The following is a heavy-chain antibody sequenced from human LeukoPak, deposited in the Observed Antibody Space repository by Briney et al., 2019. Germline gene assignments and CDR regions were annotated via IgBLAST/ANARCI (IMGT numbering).Heavy chain of an antibody. CDR3: AREFEYSSTLGAFDI. J-gene: IGHJ3*02. CDR1: GYTFTSYG. D-gene: IGHD6-6*01. V-gene: IGHV1-18*01. CDR2: ISAYNGNT. Sequence: ASVKVSCKASGYTFTSYGISWVRQAPGQGLEWMGWISAYNGNTNYAQKLQGRVTITRDTSASTAYMELSSLRSEDTAVYYCAREFEYSSTLGAFDIWGQGTMVTVSS.